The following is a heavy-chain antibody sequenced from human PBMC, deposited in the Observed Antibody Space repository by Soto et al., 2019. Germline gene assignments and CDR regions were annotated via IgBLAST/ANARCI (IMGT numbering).Heavy chain of an antibody. J-gene: IGHJ4*02. CDR3: AKDSSLRLGYFGYFGY. V-gene: IGHV3-9*01. Sequence: LRLSFAASGFTFYDSAMHWVRQTPGRGLEWVSGITWNSGTIGYADSVKGRVTISRDNAKNSLYLQISSLRAGDTALYYCAKDSSLRLGYFGYFGYWGQVPLVTVSS. CDR2: ITWNSGTI. D-gene: IGHD3-9*01. CDR1: GFTFYDSA.